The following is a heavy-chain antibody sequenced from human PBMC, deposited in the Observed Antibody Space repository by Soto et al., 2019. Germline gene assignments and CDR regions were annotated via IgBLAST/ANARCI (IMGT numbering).Heavy chain of an antibody. CDR2: IYHSGST. J-gene: IGHJ3*02. CDR1: GGSISSGGYS. Sequence: SETLSLTCAVSGGSISSGGYSWSWIRHPPGKGLEWIGYIYHSGSTYYNPSLKSRVTISVDRSKNQFSLKLSSVTAADTAVYYCATNDDYGDYGAFDIWGQGTMVTVSS. CDR3: ATNDDYGDYGAFDI. V-gene: IGHV4-30-2*01. D-gene: IGHD4-17*01.